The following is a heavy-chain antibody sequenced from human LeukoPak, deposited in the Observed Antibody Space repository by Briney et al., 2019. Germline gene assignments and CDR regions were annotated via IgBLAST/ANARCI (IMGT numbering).Heavy chain of an antibody. D-gene: IGHD4-17*01. CDR2: INPNRGDT. J-gene: IGHJ4*02. V-gene: IGHV1-2*02. Sequence: ASLRVSCKASGYTFTNYYIHWVRQAPGHGLEWMGWINPNRGDTNYAQKFQGRVTMTGDTSISTAFMELTRLTSDDTAVYYCTRDLLGFATTPLSDWGQGTLVTVSS. CDR3: TRDLLGFATTPLSD. CDR1: GYTFTNYY.